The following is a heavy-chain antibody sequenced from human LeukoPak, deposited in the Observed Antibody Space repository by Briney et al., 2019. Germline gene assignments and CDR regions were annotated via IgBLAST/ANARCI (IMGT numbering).Heavy chain of an antibody. J-gene: IGHJ4*02. Sequence: ASVKVSCKASRCTYTSYGISWLRQPAGQEGEGMGWNNACKGRTNYPQKLQGGVTMNTDTSTSTAYMELRRLRHDDTAVYYCARDGEGYYYDSSGYYPFDYWGQGNLVTVSS. CDR2: NNACKGRT. CDR3: ARDGEGYYYDSSGYYPFDY. D-gene: IGHD3-22*01. CDR1: RCTYTSYG. V-gene: IGHV1-18*01.